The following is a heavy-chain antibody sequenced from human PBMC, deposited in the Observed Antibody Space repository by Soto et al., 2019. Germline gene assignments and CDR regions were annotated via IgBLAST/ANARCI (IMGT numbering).Heavy chain of an antibody. CDR2: ISGSGGST. CDR1: GFSFSSYG. V-gene: IGHV3-23*01. J-gene: IGHJ6*03. Sequence: GGSLRLSCAASGFSFSSYGMSWVRQAPGKGLEWVSVISGSGGSTYYADSVKGRFTISRDNSKNTLYLQMNSLRAEDTAVYYCAKGGSAGYGEFYYYYYMDVWGKGTTVTVSS. D-gene: IGHD4-17*01. CDR3: AKGGSAGYGEFYYYYYMDV.